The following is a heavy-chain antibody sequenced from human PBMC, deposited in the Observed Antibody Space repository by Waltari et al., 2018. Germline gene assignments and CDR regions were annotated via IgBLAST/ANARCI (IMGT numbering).Heavy chain of an antibody. Sequence: QVQLQESGPGLVKPSQTLSLTCTVSGGSISSGSYYWGWIRQPAGKGLEWIGRIYTSGSTNYNPSLNIRVTISVDTSKNQFSLKLSSVTAADTSVYYCARAGNPLDSSSSYYYYMDVWGKGTTLTVSS. CDR3: ARAGNPLDSSSSYYYYMDV. CDR1: GGSISSGSYY. CDR2: IYTSGST. D-gene: IGHD6-6*01. V-gene: IGHV4-61*02. J-gene: IGHJ6*03.